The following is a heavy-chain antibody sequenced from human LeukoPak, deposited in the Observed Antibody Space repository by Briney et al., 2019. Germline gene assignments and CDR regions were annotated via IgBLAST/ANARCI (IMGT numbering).Heavy chain of an antibody. V-gene: IGHV4-59*02. Sequence: AASLSLSCAASGVSVSNYYRSWIRQPPEERLEWAGYNNYRGNTIYNPSLKSRATVSEETSKNLFSLNLSCLTAATTAVSCCARVGSGSFDKWGQGTLVTVSS. J-gene: IGHJ4*02. CDR2: NNYRGNT. D-gene: IGHD6-19*01. CDR1: GVSVSNYY. CDR3: ARVGSGSFDK.